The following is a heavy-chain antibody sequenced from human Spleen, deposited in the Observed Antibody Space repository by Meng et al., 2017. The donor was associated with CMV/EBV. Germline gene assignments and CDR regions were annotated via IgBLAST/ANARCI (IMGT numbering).Heavy chain of an antibody. CDR2: VYPGDSDT. D-gene: IGHD3-22*01. CDR3: ARHQAYYDSSGLPYGMDV. Sequence: GGSLRLSCQGSGYSFTNYWIGWVRQMPGKGLEWMGIVYPGDSDTRYNPSFQGQVTISADTSITTAYLQWGSLKASDTAIYYCARHQAYYDSSGLPYGMDVWGQGTTVTVSS. J-gene: IGHJ6*02. V-gene: IGHV5-51*01. CDR1: GYSFTNYW.